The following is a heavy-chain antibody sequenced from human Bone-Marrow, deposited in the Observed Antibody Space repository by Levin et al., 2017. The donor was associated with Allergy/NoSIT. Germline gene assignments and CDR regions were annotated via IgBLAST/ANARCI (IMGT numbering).Heavy chain of an antibody. CDR1: GGSITIGGYY. J-gene: IGHJ3*02. CDR3: ARDSPDISVPDDAFDI. CDR2: INYSGST. V-gene: IGHV4-31*03. D-gene: IGHD5-12*01. Sequence: SSETLSLTCTVSGGSITIGGYYWTWIRQHPGKGLEYIGYINYSGSTYYNPSLESRVTISFDTSKNQFSLNLKSVTAADTAVYYCARDSPDISVPDDAFDIWGQGTLVTVSS.